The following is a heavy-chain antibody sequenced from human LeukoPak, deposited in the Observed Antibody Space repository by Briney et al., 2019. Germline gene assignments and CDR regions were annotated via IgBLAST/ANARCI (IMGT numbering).Heavy chain of an antibody. D-gene: IGHD6-19*01. CDR1: GFTFRSYD. V-gene: IGHV3-23*01. Sequence: GGSLRLSCAASGFTFRSYDMSWVRQAPGKGLEWVSAISGSDDSTYYADSVKGRFTISRDNSKNTLYLQMNSLRAEDTAVYYCARDLKGSAYYYGMDVWGQGTTVTV. J-gene: IGHJ6*02. CDR2: ISGSDDST. CDR3: ARDLKGSAYYYGMDV.